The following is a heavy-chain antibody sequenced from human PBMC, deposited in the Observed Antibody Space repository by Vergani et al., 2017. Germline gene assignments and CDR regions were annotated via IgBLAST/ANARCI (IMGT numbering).Heavy chain of an antibody. V-gene: IGHV1-69*01. Sequence: QVQLVQSGAEVKKPGSSVKVSCKASGGTFSSYAISWVRQAPGQGLEWMGGIIPIFGTANYAQKFQGRVTITADESTSTAYMELSSLRSEDTAVYYCAGPVYVDTAMVDRTYYYYYYMDVWGKGTTVTVSS. CDR2: IIPIFGTA. CDR1: GGTFSSYA. J-gene: IGHJ6*03. D-gene: IGHD5-18*01. CDR3: AGPVYVDTAMVDRTYYYYYYMDV.